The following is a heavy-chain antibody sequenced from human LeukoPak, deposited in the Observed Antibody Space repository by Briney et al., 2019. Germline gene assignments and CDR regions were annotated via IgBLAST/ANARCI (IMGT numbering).Heavy chain of an antibody. Sequence: PGGSLRLSCAASGFTFSSYAMSWVRQAPGKGLEWVSAISGSGGSTYYADSVKGRFTISRDNSKNTLYLQMNSLRAEDTAVYYCAKDSGWTMIVVAIGYFDYWGQGTLVTVSS. V-gene: IGHV3-23*01. D-gene: IGHD3-22*01. CDR1: GFTFSSYA. CDR3: AKDSGWTMIVVAIGYFDY. J-gene: IGHJ4*02. CDR2: ISGSGGST.